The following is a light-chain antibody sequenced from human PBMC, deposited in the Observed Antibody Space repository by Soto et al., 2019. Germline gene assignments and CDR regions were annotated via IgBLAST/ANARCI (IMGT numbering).Light chain of an antibody. V-gene: IGLV1-44*01. Sequence: QSVLTQPPSASGTPGQRVTISCSGSSFNVGGNTVNWYQQVTGTAPKFLINSNNQRPSGVPDRFSGSKSGTSASLAISGLQSEDEADYDCATWDDSLNGVVFGGGTKLTVL. CDR2: SNN. CDR3: ATWDDSLNGVV. CDR1: SFNVGGNT. J-gene: IGLJ2*01.